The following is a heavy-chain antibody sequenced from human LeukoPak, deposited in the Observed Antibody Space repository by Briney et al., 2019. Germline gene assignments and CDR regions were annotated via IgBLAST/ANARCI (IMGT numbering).Heavy chain of an antibody. V-gene: IGHV3-21*01. CDR3: AGDSSLGAFDI. Sequence: GGSLRLSCAASGFTFSSYSMNWVRQAPGKGLEWVSSISSSRSYIYYADSVKGRFTISRDNAKNSLYLQMNSLRAEDTAVYYCAGDSSLGAFDIWGQGTMVTVSS. D-gene: IGHD6-6*01. J-gene: IGHJ3*02. CDR1: GFTFSSYS. CDR2: ISSSRSYI.